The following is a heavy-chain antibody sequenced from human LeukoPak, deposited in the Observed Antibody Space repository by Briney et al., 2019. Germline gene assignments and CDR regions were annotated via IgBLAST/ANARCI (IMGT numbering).Heavy chain of an antibody. D-gene: IGHD6-13*01. V-gene: IGHV5-51*01. J-gene: IGHJ4*02. Sequence: GESLKISCEGSGYSFSKYWIGWVRQMPGKGLEWMGIIYPGDSDTRYNPSSQGQVSISADKSISTAYLQWSSLKASDTAMYYCAKVGPSSSSDYWGQGTLVTVSS. CDR1: GYSFSKYW. CDR3: AKVGPSSSSDY. CDR2: IYPGDSDT.